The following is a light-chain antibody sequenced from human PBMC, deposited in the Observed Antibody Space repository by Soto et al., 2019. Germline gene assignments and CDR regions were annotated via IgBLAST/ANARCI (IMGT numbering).Light chain of an antibody. V-gene: IGLV1-47*02. Sequence: QAVVTQPPSASATPGQRVTISCSGSSSNIGDNLVYWYQHLPGTAPKLLIYNDNQRPSGVSDRFSGSKSGTSASLAISGLRSEDEADYYCAAWDDSLSGLYVFGAGTKVTVL. CDR3: AAWDDSLSGLYV. J-gene: IGLJ1*01. CDR1: SSNIGDNL. CDR2: NDN.